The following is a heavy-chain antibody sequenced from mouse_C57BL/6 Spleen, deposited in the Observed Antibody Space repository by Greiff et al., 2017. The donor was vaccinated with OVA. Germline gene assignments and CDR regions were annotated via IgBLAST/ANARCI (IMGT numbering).Heavy chain of an antibody. CDR3: ARSLFGTTVVEDWYFDV. V-gene: IGHV1-22*01. D-gene: IGHD1-1*01. CDR1: GYTFTDYN. Sequence: EVQLVESGPELVKPGASVKMSCKASGYTFTDYNMHWVKQSHGKSLEWIGYINPNNGGTSYNQKFKGKATLTVNKSSSTAYMELRSLTSEDSAVYYCARSLFGTTVVEDWYFDVWGTGTTVTVSS. CDR2: INPNNGGT. J-gene: IGHJ1*03.